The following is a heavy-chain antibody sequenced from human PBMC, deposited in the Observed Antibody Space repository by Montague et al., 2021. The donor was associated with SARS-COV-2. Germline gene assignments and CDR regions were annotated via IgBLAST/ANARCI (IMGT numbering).Heavy chain of an antibody. J-gene: IGHJ3*02. Sequence: SETLSLTCTVSGGSISSSSYYWCWIRQPPGKGLEWIGSIYYSGSTYYNPSLKSRVTISVDTSKNQFSLKLSSVTAADTAVYYCARFPTSYYYDSKAAPATPDAFDIWGQGTMVTVSS. D-gene: IGHD3-22*01. V-gene: IGHV4-39*01. CDR3: ARFPTSYYYDSKAAPATPDAFDI. CDR2: IYYSGST. CDR1: GGSISSSSYY.